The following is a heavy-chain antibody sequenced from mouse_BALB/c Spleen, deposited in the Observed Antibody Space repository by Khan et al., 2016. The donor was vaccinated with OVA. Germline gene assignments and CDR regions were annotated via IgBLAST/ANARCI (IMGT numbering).Heavy chain of an antibody. CDR2: ISDDGSYT. V-gene: IGHV5-4*02. CDR3: ARGFYGGPFTY. CDR1: GFTFSDYY. Sequence: EVELVESGGGLVKPGGSLKLSCAASGFTFSDYYMYWVRQTPEKRLEWVATISDDGSYTYYPDSVKGRFTISRDDVKNNLYLQMSSLKSEDTAMYYCARGFYGGPFTYWGQGTLVTVSA. J-gene: IGHJ3*01. D-gene: IGHD1-1*02.